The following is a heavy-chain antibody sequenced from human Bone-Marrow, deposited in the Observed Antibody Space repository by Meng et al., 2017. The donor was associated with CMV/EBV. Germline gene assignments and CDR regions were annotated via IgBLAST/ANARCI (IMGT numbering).Heavy chain of an antibody. D-gene: IGHD3-22*01. J-gene: IGHJ4*02. CDR3: AKDLTFITMIVVVPAL. CDR2: ISRSGNTI. Sequence: GESLKISCAASGFSFSDYYMSWIRQAPGKGLEWVSYISRSGNTIYYADSVKGRFTISRDNSKNTLYLQMNSLRAEDTAVYYCAKDLTFITMIVVVPALWGQGTLVTVSS. V-gene: IGHV3-11*01. CDR1: GFSFSDYY.